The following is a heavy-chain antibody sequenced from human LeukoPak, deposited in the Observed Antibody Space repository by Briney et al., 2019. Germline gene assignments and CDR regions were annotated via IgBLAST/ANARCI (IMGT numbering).Heavy chain of an antibody. J-gene: IGHJ3*02. V-gene: IGHV5-51*01. CDR3: ARSGQYYYGPGSYYDAFDI. D-gene: IGHD3-10*01. Sequence: GESLKISCKGSGYSFTTYWIGWVRQMPGKGLEWMGIIYPGDSDIRYSQSFQGQVTISADKSISTAYLQWSSLQASDTAMFYCARSGQYYYGPGSYYDAFDIWGQGTMVTVSS. CDR1: GYSFTTYW. CDR2: IYPGDSDI.